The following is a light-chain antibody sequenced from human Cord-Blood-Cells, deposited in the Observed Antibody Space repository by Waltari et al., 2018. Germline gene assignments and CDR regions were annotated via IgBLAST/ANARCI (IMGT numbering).Light chain of an antibody. CDR2: TLS. Sequence: ILMTHIPLCLPVKAGESASIACRARECVSDSHDVNTYLEWYLQKPGKSPQLLIYTLSYRACGVPERFSGSGSGTEFTLNISRVEPEDVGAYYCMQRIRYSLSFGPGTKVDIK. V-gene: IGKV2-40*01. CDR1: ECVSDSHDVNTY. CDR3: MQRIRYSLS. J-gene: IGKJ3*01.